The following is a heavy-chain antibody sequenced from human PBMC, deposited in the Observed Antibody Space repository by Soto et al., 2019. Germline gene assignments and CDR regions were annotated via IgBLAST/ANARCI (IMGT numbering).Heavy chain of an antibody. D-gene: IGHD2-15*01. V-gene: IGHV3-21*01. Sequence: EVQLVESGGGLVKPGGSLRVSCAASGFTFSTYNMNWVRQAPGKGLEWVSSISSTSSFIYYADSVKGRFTISRDNAKNSLSLHMNSLRAEDTAVDYCARALRYCSGGICYPPPYYFDYWGQGTLVTVSS. CDR3: ARALRYCSGGICYPPPYYFDY. CDR2: ISSTSSFI. J-gene: IGHJ4*02. CDR1: GFTFSTYN.